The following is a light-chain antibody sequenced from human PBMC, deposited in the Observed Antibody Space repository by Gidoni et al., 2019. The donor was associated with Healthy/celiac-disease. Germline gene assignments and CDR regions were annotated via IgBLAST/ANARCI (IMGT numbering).Light chain of an antibody. CDR2: DAS. CDR3: QQYDNLPFT. J-gene: IGKJ3*01. V-gene: IGKV1-33*01. CDR1: QDISNY. Sequence: DIQMTQSPSPLSASVGDRVTITCQASQDISNYLNWYQQKPGKAPKLLIYDASNLETGVPSRFSGSGSGTDFTFTISSLQPEDTATYYCQQYDNLPFTFGRGTKVDIK.